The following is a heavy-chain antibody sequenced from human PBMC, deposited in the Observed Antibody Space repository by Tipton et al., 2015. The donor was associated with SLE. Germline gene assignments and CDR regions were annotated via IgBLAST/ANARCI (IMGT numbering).Heavy chain of an antibody. Sequence: QSGAEVKKPGASVNVFCKASGYSLMNYGISWVRQAPGQGLEWMGWISAYNGNTNYAQKLQGRVTMTTDTSTSTAYMELSSLTSEDTAIYYCARGTYSRRVRGNWYDPWGQGTLVTVSS. V-gene: IGHV1-18*01. CDR3: ARGTYSRRVRGNWYDP. J-gene: IGHJ5*02. D-gene: IGHD2-21*01. CDR1: GYSLMNYG. CDR2: ISAYNGNT.